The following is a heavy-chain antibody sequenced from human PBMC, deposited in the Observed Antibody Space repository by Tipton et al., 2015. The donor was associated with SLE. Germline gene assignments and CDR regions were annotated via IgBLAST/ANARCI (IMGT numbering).Heavy chain of an antibody. D-gene: IGHD3-9*01. CDR2: ISYDGSTK. CDR3: ARDGVGLRYFDWLPPHYMDV. Sequence: RSLRLSCAASGFTFSSYAMHWVRQAPGKGLEWVAVISYDGSTKYNADSVKGRFTISRDNSKNTLYLQMNSLRTEDTAVYYCARDGVGLRYFDWLPPHYMDVWGKGTTVTVSS. V-gene: IGHV3-30-3*01. CDR1: GFTFSSYA. J-gene: IGHJ6*03.